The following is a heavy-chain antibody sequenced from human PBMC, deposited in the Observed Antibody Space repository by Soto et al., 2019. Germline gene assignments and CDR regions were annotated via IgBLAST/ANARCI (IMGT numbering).Heavy chain of an antibody. D-gene: IGHD2-15*01. Sequence: ASVKVSCKASGGTFSSYAISWVRQAPGQGLEWMGGIIPIFGTANYAQKFQGRVTITADESTSTAYMELSSLRSEDTAVYYCATNRRWTYVHFDYWGQGTLVTVSS. J-gene: IGHJ4*02. CDR3: ATNRRWTYVHFDY. V-gene: IGHV1-69*13. CDR1: GGTFSSYA. CDR2: IIPIFGTA.